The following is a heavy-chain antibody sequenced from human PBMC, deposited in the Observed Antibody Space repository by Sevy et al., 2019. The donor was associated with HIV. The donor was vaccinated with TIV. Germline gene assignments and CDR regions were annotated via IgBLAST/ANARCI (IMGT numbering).Heavy chain of an antibody. CDR1: GFTFSSYR. CDR2: ISSNSDYI. Sequence: GGCLRLSCAASGFTFSSYRMTWVRQAPGKGLERVSCISSNSDYINYADSVKGRFTVSRDNAKNLLYLQIDSLRAEDTAVYYCSRAVMEMSTWRSDYWGQGTLVYVSS. V-gene: IGHV3-21*01. D-gene: IGHD3-16*01. J-gene: IGHJ4*02. CDR3: SRAVMEMSTWRSDY.